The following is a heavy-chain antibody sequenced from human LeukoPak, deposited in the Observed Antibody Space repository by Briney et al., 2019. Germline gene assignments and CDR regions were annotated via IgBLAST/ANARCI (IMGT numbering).Heavy chain of an antibody. D-gene: IGHD3-22*01. J-gene: IGHJ1*01. CDR2: IYHSGST. CDR3: ARSSGDSSGYYYVYFQH. V-gene: IGHV4-30-2*01. Sequence: SETLSLICAVSGGSISSGGYSWSWIRQPPGKGLEWIGYIYHSGSTYYNPSLKSRVTISVDRSKNQFSLKLSSVTAADTAVYYCARSSGDSSGYYYVYFQHWGQGTLVTVSS. CDR1: GGSISSGGYS.